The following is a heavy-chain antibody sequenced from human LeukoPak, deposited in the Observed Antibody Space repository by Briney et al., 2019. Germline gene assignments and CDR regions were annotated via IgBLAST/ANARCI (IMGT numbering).Heavy chain of an antibody. CDR1: GGSFSGYY. CDR3: ASRTHYDFWSGYYYYMDV. J-gene: IGHJ6*03. CDR2: INHSGST. Sequence: SETLSLTCAVYGGSFSGYYWSWIRQPPGKGLEWIGEINHSGSTNYNPSLTSRVTISVDTSKNQFSLKLSSVTAADTAVYYCASRTHYDFWSGYYYYMDVWSKGTTVTVSS. D-gene: IGHD3-3*01. V-gene: IGHV4-34*01.